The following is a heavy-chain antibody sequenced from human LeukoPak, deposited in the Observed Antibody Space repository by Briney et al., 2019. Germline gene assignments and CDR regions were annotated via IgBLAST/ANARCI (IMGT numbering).Heavy chain of an antibody. V-gene: IGHV3-7*01. CDR3: AGDAYDYVSES. CDR1: GFHFSSFW. D-gene: IGHD3-10*02. Sequence: GGSLRLSCAASGFHFSSFWMTWARQTPGKGLEWVANLNQDGSDKKYGDSVKGRFTISRDNAKNSLFLQMNNLRVEDTGLYYCAGDAYDYVSESWGQGTLVTVSS. J-gene: IGHJ5*02. CDR2: LNQDGSDK.